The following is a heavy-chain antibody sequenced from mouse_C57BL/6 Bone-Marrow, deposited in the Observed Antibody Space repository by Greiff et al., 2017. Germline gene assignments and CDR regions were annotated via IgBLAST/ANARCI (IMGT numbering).Heavy chain of an antibody. Sequence: QVQLQQPGAELVRPGTSVKLSCKASGYTFTSYWMHWVKQRPGQGLEWIGVIDPSDSYTNYNQKFKGKATLTVDTSSSTAYMQLSSLTSEDSAVYYCARSYYVSSYWYFDVWGTGTTVTVSS. CDR2: IDPSDSYT. J-gene: IGHJ1*03. CDR3: ARSYYVSSYWYFDV. CDR1: GYTFTSYW. V-gene: IGHV1-59*01. D-gene: IGHD1-1*01.